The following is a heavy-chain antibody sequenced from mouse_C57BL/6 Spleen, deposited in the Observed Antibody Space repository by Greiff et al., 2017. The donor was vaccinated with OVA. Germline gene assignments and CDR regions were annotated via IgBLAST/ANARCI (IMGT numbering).Heavy chain of an antibody. CDR1: GYTFTSYT. D-gene: IGHD1-1*01. CDR3: AMEEYYGSSPWFAY. Sequence: QVQLQQSGAELARPGASVKMSCKASGYTFTSYTMHWVQQRPGQGLEWIGYINPSSGYTKYTQKVKDTATLTADKSSSTAYMQLSSLTSEDSAVDYSAMEEYYGSSPWFAYWGQGTLVTVSA. V-gene: IGHV1-4*01. J-gene: IGHJ3*01. CDR2: INPSSGYT.